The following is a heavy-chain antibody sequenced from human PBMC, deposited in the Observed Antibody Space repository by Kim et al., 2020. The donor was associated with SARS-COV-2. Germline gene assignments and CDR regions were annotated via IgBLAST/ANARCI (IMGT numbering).Heavy chain of an antibody. D-gene: IGHD2-8*01. V-gene: IGHV3-33*01. J-gene: IGHJ6*02. Sequence: GGSLRLSCAASGFTFSSYGMHWVRQAPGNGLEWVAVIWYDGSNKYYADSVKGRFTISRDNSKNTLYLQMNSLRAEDTAVYYCARVLVFYHYGMDVWGQGT. CDR3: ARVLVFYHYGMDV. CDR1: GFTFSSYG. CDR2: IWYDGSNK.